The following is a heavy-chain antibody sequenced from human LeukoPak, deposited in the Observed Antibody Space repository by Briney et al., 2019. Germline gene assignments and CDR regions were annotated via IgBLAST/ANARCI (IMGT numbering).Heavy chain of an antibody. CDR1: GFTFSSYA. J-gene: IGHJ4*02. D-gene: IGHD5-18*01. CDR3: AKDTAMVSVSLLVFDY. Sequence: AGGSLRLSCAASGFTFSSYAMSWVRQGPGKGLEWVLDISGSGCSTYYADSVKGRFTISRDNSKNTLYLQMNSLRAEDTAVYYCAKDTAMVSVSLLVFDYWGQGTLVTVSS. V-gene: IGHV3-23*01. CDR2: ISGSGCST.